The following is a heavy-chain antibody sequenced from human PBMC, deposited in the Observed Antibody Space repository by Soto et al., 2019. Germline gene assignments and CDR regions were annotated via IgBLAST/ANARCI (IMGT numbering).Heavy chain of an antibody. J-gene: IGHJ5*02. CDR3: ARDNPGGDLVP. D-gene: IGHD2-21*01. CDR1: GYTFTAYY. V-gene: IGHV1-2*04. Sequence: ASVKVSCKASGYTFTAYYMHWVRQAPGQGLEWMGWINPNSGGTNYAQKFQGWVTMTRDTSISTAYMELSRLRSDDTAVYYCARDNPGGDLVPWGQGTLVTVSS. CDR2: INPNSGGT.